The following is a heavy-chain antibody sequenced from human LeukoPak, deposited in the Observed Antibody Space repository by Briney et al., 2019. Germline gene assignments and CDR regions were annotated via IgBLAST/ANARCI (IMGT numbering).Heavy chain of an antibody. D-gene: IGHD1-20*01. V-gene: IGHV5-51*01. CDR3: ARSSVEITAQIDY. CDR1: GYNFTNFW. CDR2: IYPGDSDT. J-gene: IGHJ4*02. Sequence: GESLKISCKGSGYNFTNFWIGWVRQMPGKGLEWMGIIYPGDSDTRYSPSFQGQVTISADKSISTAYLQWSSLKASDTAMYYCARSSVEITAQIDYWGQGTLVTVCS.